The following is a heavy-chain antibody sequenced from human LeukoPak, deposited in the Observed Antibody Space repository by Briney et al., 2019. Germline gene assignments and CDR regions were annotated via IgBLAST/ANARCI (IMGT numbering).Heavy chain of an antibody. CDR3: ARLPEYYYDSSGFDY. CDR2: IKQDGSEK. Sequence: GGSLRLPCAASGFTFSSYWMSWVRQAPGKGLEWVANIKQDGSEKYYVDSVKGRFTISRDNAKNSLYLQMNSLRAEDTAVYYCARLPEYYYDSSGFDYWGQGTLVTVSS. V-gene: IGHV3-7*01. D-gene: IGHD3-22*01. CDR1: GFTFSSYW. J-gene: IGHJ4*02.